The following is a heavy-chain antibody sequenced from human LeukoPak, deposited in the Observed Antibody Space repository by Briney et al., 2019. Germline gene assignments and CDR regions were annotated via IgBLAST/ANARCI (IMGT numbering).Heavy chain of an antibody. Sequence: ASVKVSCKASGYTFTDYYIHWVRQAPGQGLEWMAIINPSGGSTRYARKFQGRVTMTRDTSTSTVYMELSSLRSEDTAVYYCARDPRASYESSDYYYPGDYWGQGTLVTVSS. CDR1: GYTFTDYY. V-gene: IGHV1-46*01. D-gene: IGHD3-22*01. CDR3: ARDPRASYESSDYYYPGDY. CDR2: INPSGGST. J-gene: IGHJ4*02.